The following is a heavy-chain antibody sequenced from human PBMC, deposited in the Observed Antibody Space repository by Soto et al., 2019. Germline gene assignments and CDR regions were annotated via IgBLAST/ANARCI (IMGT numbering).Heavy chain of an antibody. V-gene: IGHV3-74*01. Sequence: GGSLRLSCETSGFIFSMYWMHWVRQVPGKGPQWVARITDDGSTTYYAASVEDRFAISRDNAKNSLYLQMNSLRAEDTAVYYCASIPGGPPLRYFDYWGQGTLVTVSS. CDR1: GFIFSMYW. J-gene: IGHJ4*02. D-gene: IGHD3-10*01. CDR2: ITDDGSTT. CDR3: ASIPGGPPLRYFDY.